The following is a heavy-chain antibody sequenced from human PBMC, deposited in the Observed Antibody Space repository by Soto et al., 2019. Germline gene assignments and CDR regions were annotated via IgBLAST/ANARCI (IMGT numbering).Heavy chain of an antibody. Sequence: GGSLRLSCAASGFTFDDYAMHWVRQAPGKGLEWVSGISWNSGSIGYADSVKGRFTISRDNAKNSLYLQMNSLRAEDTALYYCAKDMKGWSSSAEPNYYYYYGMDVWGQGTTVTVSS. CDR3: AKDMKGWSSSAEPNYYYYYGMDV. CDR2: ISWNSGSI. J-gene: IGHJ6*02. V-gene: IGHV3-9*01. CDR1: GFTFDDYA. D-gene: IGHD6-6*01.